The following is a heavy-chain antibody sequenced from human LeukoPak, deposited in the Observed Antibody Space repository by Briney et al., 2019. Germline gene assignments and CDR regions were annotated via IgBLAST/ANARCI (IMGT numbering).Heavy chain of an antibody. V-gene: IGHV3-21*01. D-gene: IGHD4-11*01. J-gene: IGHJ3*02. CDR2: ISSSSSYI. CDR3: ARDYSNHGYVFDI. CDR1: GFIFSSYS. Sequence: GGSLRLSCAASGFIFSSYSMNWVRQAPGKGLEWVSSISSSSSYIYYADSVKGRFTISRDNAKNSLYLQMNSLRAEDTAVYYCARDYSNHGYVFDIWGQGTMVTVSS.